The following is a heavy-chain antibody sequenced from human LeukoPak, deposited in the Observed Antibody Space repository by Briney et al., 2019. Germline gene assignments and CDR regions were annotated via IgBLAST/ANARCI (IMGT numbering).Heavy chain of an antibody. CDR2: IKEDGSEK. J-gene: IGHJ4*02. Sequence: GGSQRLSCAASGFTFRNYWMSWVRQAPGKGLEWVANIKEDGSEKYYVDSVKGRFTISRDNAKNSLYLQMNSLRAEDTAVYYCARDPYSGYDLQAFDYWGQGTLVTVSS. V-gene: IGHV3-7*01. CDR1: GFTFRNYW. CDR3: ARDPYSGYDLQAFDY. D-gene: IGHD5-12*01.